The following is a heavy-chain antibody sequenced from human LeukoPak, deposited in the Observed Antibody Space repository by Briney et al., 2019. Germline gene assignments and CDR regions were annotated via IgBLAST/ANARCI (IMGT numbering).Heavy chain of an antibody. CDR1: GFSFSSYW. D-gene: IGHD3-16*01. J-gene: IGHJ5*02. V-gene: IGHV5-51*01. CDR3: ARHPPYASSSAYFDP. CDR2: IYPGDSDT. Sequence: GESLKISCETSGFSFSSYWIAWVRQMPGKGLECIGMIYPGDSDTTYSPSSQGQVFISADTSISTAYLELTRLQASDTAIYYCARHPPYASSSAYFDPWGQGPLVTVAS.